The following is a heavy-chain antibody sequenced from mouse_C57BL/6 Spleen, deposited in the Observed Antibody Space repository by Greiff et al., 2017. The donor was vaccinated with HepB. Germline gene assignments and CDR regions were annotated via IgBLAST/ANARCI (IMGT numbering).Heavy chain of an antibody. D-gene: IGHD1-1*01. J-gene: IGHJ3*01. V-gene: IGHV5-17*01. Sequence: EVQLVESGGGLVKPGGSLKLSCAASGFTFSDYGMHWVRQAPEKGLEWVAYISSGSSTIYYADTVKGRFTISRDNAKNTLFLQMTSLRSEDTAMYYCAREGYYGSSYRFAYWGQGTLVTVSA. CDR1: GFTFSDYG. CDR3: AREGYYGSSYRFAY. CDR2: ISSGSSTI.